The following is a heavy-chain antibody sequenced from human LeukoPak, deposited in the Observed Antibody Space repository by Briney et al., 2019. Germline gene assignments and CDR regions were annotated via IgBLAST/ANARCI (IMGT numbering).Heavy chain of an antibody. J-gene: IGHJ4*02. V-gene: IGHV1-18*04. Sequence: ASVKVSCKASGYTFTGYYMHWVRQAPGQGLEWVGWISAYNGNTNYAQKLQGRVTMTTDTSTSTPYMELRSLRSDDTAVYYCARASTFDYWGQGTLVTVSS. CDR2: ISAYNGNT. CDR1: GYTFTGYY. CDR3: ARASTFDY.